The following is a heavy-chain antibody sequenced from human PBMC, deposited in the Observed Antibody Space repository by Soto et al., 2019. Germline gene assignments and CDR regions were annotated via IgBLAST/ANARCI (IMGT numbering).Heavy chain of an antibody. CDR2: ISFDGSNR. Sequence: GSLRLSCAASGFNFGTSGMHWVRQAPGRGLEWVSVISFDGSNRYYEGSVKGRFTISRDTSKSMLYLQINSLTAEDTAIYFCAKDRPRSSGSKQYYALDFWGQGTTVTVSS. J-gene: IGHJ6*02. CDR3: AKDRPRSSGSKQYYALDF. D-gene: IGHD6-19*01. V-gene: IGHV3-30*18. CDR1: GFNFGTSG.